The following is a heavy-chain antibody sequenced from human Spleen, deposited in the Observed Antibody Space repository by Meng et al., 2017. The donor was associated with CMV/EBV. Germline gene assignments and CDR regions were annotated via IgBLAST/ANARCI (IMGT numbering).Heavy chain of an antibody. J-gene: IGHJ3*02. D-gene: IGHD1-26*01. V-gene: IGHV3-15*01. CDR1: NAG. CDR2: IKSKTDGGTT. CDR3: TTGTWGWELLVRLDAFDI. Sequence: NAGMSWVRQAPGKGLEWVGRIKSKTDGGTTDYAAPVKGRFTISRDDSKNTLYLQMNSLKTEDTAVYYCTTGTWGWELLVRLDAFDIWGQGTMVTVSS.